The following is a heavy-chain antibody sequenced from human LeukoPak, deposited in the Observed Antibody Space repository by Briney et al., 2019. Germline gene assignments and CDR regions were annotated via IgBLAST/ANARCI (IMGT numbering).Heavy chain of an antibody. J-gene: IGHJ5*02. D-gene: IGHD3-16*01. CDR1: GGSISSSSYY. Sequence: PSETLSLTCTVSGGSISSSSYYWGWIRQPPGKGLEWIGSIYYSGSTYYNPSLRSRVTISVDTSKNQFSLKLNSVTAADTAVYYCARDRELGSWGQGTLVTVSS. CDR2: IYYSGST. V-gene: IGHV4-39*07. CDR3: ARDRELGS.